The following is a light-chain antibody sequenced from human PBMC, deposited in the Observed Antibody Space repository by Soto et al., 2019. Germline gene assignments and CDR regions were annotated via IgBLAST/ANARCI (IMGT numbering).Light chain of an antibody. J-gene: IGLJ3*02. V-gene: IGLV2-14*01. CDR3: SSCSSSSTLVV. CDR2: EVS. Sequence: QSVLTQPASVSGSPGQSITISCTGTNSDVCGDNYVSWYQQHPGKAPKLMIYEVSHRPSGVSNRFSGSKSGNTASLTISGLQAEDEADYYCSSCSSSSTLVVFGGGTKVTVL. CDR1: NSDVCGDNY.